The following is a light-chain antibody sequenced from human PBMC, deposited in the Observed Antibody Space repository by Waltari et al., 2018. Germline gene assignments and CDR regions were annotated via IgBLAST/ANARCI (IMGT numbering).Light chain of an antibody. J-gene: IGLJ1*01. CDR1: NSDVGTCDF. Sequence: QSALTQPASVSGSPGQSITFPCTGINSDVGTCDFVPWYQQHPGKVPKLIIYDVTNRPSGVSNRFSGSKSGNTASLTISGLQSEDEADYYCSSYTSTNSLVFGTGTKVTVL. CDR3: SSYTSTNSLV. CDR2: DVT. V-gene: IGLV2-14*03.